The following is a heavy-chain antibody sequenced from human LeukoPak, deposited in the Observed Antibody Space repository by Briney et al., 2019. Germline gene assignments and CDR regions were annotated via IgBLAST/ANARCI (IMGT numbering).Heavy chain of an antibody. CDR2: ISSSGSTI. CDR3: AREVGTVSYWYFDL. CDR1: GFTFSSYE. D-gene: IGHD5-12*01. Sequence: GGSLRLSCAASGFTFSSYEMNWVRQAPGKGLEWVSYISSSGSTIYYADSVKGRFTISRDNAKNSLYLQMNSLRAEDTAVYYCAREVGTVSYWYFDLWGRGTLVTVSS. V-gene: IGHV3-48*03. J-gene: IGHJ2*01.